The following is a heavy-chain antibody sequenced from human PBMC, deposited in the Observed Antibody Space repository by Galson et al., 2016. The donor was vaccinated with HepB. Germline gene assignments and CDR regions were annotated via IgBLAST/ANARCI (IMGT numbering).Heavy chain of an antibody. V-gene: IGHV3-23*01. J-gene: IGHJ4*02. CDR3: ATYYDFSRGSYSDY. CDR2: IGASGGGT. CDR1: GSTFAAYA. Sequence: SLRLSCAASGSTFAAYAMNWVRQAPGKGLEWVSGIGASGGGTYYADSVKGRFTISRDNSKNTLFLQMNSLRAEDTAVYYCATYYDFSRGSYSDYWGRGTLVTVSS. D-gene: IGHD3-3*01.